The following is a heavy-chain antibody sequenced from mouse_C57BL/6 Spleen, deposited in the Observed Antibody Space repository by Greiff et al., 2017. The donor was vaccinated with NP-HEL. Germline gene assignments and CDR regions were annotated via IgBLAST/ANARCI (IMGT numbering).Heavy chain of an antibody. CDR2: IYPGSGNT. J-gene: IGHJ2*01. V-gene: IGHV1-66*01. Sequence: QVQLQQSGPELVKPGASVKISCKASGYSFTSYYIHWVKQRPGQGLEWIGWIYPGSGNTTYNEKFKGKATLTADTSSSTAYMQLSSLTSEDSAVYYCARCDSYYFDYWGQGTTLTVSS. D-gene: IGHD2-13*01. CDR1: GYSFTSYY. CDR3: ARCDSYYFDY.